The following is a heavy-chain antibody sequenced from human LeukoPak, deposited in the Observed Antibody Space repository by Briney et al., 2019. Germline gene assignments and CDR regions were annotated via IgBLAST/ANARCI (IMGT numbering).Heavy chain of an antibody. CDR2: ISGSVGST. J-gene: IGHJ3*02. D-gene: IGHD2-2*01. CDR3: ANSASGRSSLRAYAFDI. CDR1: GFTLSSYA. V-gene: IGHV3-23*01. Sequence: GGCLRLACAAYGFTLSSYAMGWVRQAPGGVRGWDSAISGSVGSTYYADSVNGRFSISRDNYKHTLYLHMNRLRAEDTAIYYYANSASGRSSLRAYAFDIWGQGKMAIVSS.